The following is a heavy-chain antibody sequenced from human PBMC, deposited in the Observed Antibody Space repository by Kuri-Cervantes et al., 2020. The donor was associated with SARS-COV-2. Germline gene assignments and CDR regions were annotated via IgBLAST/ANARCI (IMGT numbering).Heavy chain of an antibody. Sequence: GGSLRLSCAASGFTFSSYAMSWVRQAPGKGLEWVSAISGSGGSTYYADSVKGRFTISRDNSKNTLYLQMNSLRAEDTAVYYCASESYYYDSSGSFDYWGQGTLVTVSS. V-gene: IGHV3-23*01. J-gene: IGHJ4*02. CDR2: ISGSGGST. D-gene: IGHD3-22*01. CDR3: ASESYYYDSSGSFDY. CDR1: GFTFSSYA.